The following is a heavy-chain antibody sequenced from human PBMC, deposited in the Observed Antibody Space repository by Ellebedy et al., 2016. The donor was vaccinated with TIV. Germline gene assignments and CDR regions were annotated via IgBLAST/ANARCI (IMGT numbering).Heavy chain of an antibody. CDR2: ISAYNGTT. J-gene: IGHJ4*02. CDR1: GYTFTIYG. CDR3: ARFYDSSGYYYSPDY. Sequence: AASVQVSCKASGYTFTIYGISWVRQAPGQGLEWMGWISAYNGTTNYAQKLQGRVTMTTDTSTRTAYMELRSLRSDDTAVYYCARFYDSSGYYYSPDYWGQGTLVTVSS. D-gene: IGHD3-22*01. V-gene: IGHV1-18*01.